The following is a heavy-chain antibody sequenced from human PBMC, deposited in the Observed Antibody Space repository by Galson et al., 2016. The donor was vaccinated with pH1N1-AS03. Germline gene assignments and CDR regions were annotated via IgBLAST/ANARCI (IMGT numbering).Heavy chain of an antibody. Sequence: SVKVSCKASGYTFTDYPMNWVRQAPGQGLEWMGWIHTTTGNPTYAQDFTGRFVFSFETSVSTAYLQITGLKAEDTAVYYCTRFANVSLYYFDQWGQGTLLTVSS. D-gene: IGHD3-16*01. V-gene: IGHV7-4-1*02. CDR2: IHTTTGNP. J-gene: IGHJ4*02. CDR1: GYTFTDYP. CDR3: TRFANVSLYYFDQ.